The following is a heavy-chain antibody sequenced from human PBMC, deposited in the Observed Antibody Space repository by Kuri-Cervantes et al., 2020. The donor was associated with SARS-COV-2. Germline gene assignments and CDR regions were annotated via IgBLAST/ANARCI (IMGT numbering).Heavy chain of an antibody. V-gene: IGHV3-23*01. CDR3: TTFIDY. J-gene: IGHJ4*02. CDR2: ISGSGGST. CDR1: GFTFSSYA. Sequence: GESLKISCAASGFTFSSYAMSWVRQAPGKGLEWVSAISGSGGSTYYADSVKGRFTISRDNSKNSLYLQMNSLKTEDTAVYYCTTFIDYWGQGALVTVSS.